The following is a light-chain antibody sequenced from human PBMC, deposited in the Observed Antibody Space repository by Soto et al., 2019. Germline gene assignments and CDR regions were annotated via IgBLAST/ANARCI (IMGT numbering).Light chain of an antibody. J-gene: IGKJ4*01. Sequence: EIVLTQSPDTLSLSPGERATLSCRASQSISSTNLAWYQQKPGQAPRLLIYGASSRATGIPDRFSGSGSGTDFTLTISRLEPEDFAVYHCQYYGSAPLTFGGGTKVEIE. V-gene: IGKV3-20*01. CDR3: QYYGSAPLT. CDR1: QSISSTN. CDR2: GAS.